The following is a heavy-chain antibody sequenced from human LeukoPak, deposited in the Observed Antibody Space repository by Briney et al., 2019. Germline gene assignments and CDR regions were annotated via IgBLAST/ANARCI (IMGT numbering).Heavy chain of an antibody. D-gene: IGHD2-15*01. V-gene: IGHV3-23*01. CDR2: ISGSDGST. Sequence: GGSLRLSCAASGFTFSSDSISWVRQAPGKGLEWVSGISGSDGSTYYADSVKGRFTISRDYSKNTLYVQMNSLRAEDTAVYYCAKAIGFCIVGSCYNPFYPCGQGTLVTVSS. CDR3: AKAIGFCIVGSCYNPFYP. CDR1: GFTFSSDS. J-gene: IGHJ5*02.